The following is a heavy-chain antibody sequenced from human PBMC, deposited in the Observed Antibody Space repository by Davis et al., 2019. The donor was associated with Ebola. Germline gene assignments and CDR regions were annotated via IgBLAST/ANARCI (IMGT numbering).Heavy chain of an antibody. CDR2: IPYDGSNK. D-gene: IGHD4-17*01. CDR3: ARSTVADY. J-gene: IGHJ4*02. Sequence: SLTPSCPPSAFRLTGPYMSCVRHAPGKGLGWVAAIPYDGSNKYYADSVKGRFTISRDKSKNAMYLQMNSLRAEDTAVYYCARSTVADYWGQGTLVSVSS. V-gene: IGHV3-30*03. CDR1: AFRLTGPY.